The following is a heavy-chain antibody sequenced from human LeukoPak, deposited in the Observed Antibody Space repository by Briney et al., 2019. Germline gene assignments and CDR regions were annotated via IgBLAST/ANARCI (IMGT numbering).Heavy chain of an antibody. V-gene: IGHV1-18*01. CDR3: ARDESSSWQTPKY. J-gene: IGHJ4*02. CDR2: ISAYNDNT. D-gene: IGHD6-13*01. Sequence: GASVKVSCKASGYTFTSYGFSWVRQAPGQGLEWMGWISAYNDNTNYAQKFQGRVTMTTETSTSTAYMELRSLRSEDTTVYYCARDESSSWQTPKYWGQGTLVTVSS. CDR1: GYTFTSYG.